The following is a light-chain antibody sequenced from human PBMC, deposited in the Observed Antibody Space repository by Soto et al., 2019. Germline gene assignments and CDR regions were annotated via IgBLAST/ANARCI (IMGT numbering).Light chain of an antibody. CDR2: AAA. CDR3: QQLNSYPRVT. Sequence: DIQLTQSPSFLSASVGDRVTITCRASQGISSYLAWYQQKPGKAPKLLIYAAATLQSGVPSRFSGSGSVTEFTLTISSLQPEDFATYYCQQLNSYPRVTFGPGTKVDIK. CDR1: QGISSY. J-gene: IGKJ3*01. V-gene: IGKV1-9*01.